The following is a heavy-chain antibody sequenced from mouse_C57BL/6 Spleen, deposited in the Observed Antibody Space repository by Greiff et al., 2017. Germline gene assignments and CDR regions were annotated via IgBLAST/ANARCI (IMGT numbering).Heavy chain of an antibody. Sequence: EVKLMESGGGLVKPGGSLKLSCAASGFTFSDYGMHWVRQAPEKGLEWVAYISSGSSTIYYADTVKGRFTISRDNAKNTLFLQMTSLGSGDTAMYYCERPLAGPWFAYWGQGTLVTVSA. CDR3: ERPLAGPWFAY. CDR1: GFTFSDYG. J-gene: IGHJ3*01. V-gene: IGHV5-17*01. D-gene: IGHD6-1*01. CDR2: ISSGSSTI.